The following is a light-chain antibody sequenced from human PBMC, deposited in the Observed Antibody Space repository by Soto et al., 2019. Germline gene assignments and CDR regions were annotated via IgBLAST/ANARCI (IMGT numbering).Light chain of an antibody. V-gene: IGKV1-39*01. J-gene: IGKJ2*01. Sequence: IQLTQSPSSLSASVGDKVTVTCRASQTINIYLNWYQQKPGKAPALLIYAASSLQSGVPSRFSGGGSRTDFTLTIYSLQPEDFATYYCQQSYRSPYTFGQGTTLEMK. CDR3: QQSYRSPYT. CDR2: AAS. CDR1: QTINIY.